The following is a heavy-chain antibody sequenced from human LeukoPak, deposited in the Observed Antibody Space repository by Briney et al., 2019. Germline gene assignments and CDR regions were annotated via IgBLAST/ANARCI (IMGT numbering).Heavy chain of an antibody. J-gene: IGHJ4*02. CDR3: AKEHSPYCSGDACYDYFDY. V-gene: IGHV3-21*01. CDR1: GFTFSRYT. D-gene: IGHD2-15*01. CDR2: ITSISNYI. Sequence: PGGSLRLSCAASGFTFSRYTMTWVRQAPGKGLEWVSSITSISNYIYYADSVKGRFTISRDNAKNSLYLQLNSLRAEDTAVYYCAKEHSPYCSGDACYDYFDYWGQGTLVTVSS.